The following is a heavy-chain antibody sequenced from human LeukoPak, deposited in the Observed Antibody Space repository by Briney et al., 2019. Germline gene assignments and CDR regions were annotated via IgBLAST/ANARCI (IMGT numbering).Heavy chain of an antibody. V-gene: IGHV4-34*01. D-gene: IGHD7-27*01. Sequence: SETLSLTCAVYGGSFSGYYWSWIRQPPGKGLEWIGEINHSGSTNYNPSLKSRVPISVHTSKNQFPLKLSSVTAADTAVYYCATTATLNHWGGRAFDIWGQGTMVTVSS. CDR2: INHSGST. CDR1: GGSFSGYY. CDR3: ATTATLNHWGGRAFDI. J-gene: IGHJ3*02.